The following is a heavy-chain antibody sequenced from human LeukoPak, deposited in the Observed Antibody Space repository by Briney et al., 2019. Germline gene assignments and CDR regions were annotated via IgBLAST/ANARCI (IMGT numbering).Heavy chain of an antibody. Sequence: GGSLRLSCAASGFTFSKAWMSWVRQAPGKGLEWVGRIKSKTDGGTTDYTAPVKGRFTISRDDSKNTLDLQMNSLKIEDTAVYYCTTDLAAMVRAVDYWGQGTLVTVSS. J-gene: IGHJ4*02. CDR2: IKSKTDGGTT. V-gene: IGHV3-15*01. D-gene: IGHD5-18*01. CDR1: GFTFSKAW. CDR3: TTDLAAMVRAVDY.